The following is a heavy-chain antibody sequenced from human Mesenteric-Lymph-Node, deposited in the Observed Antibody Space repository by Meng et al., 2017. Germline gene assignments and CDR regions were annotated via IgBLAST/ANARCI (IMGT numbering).Heavy chain of an antibody. CDR1: GDSISSSSYY. J-gene: IGHJ6*02. Sequence: GSLRLSCTVSGDSISSSSYYWGWIRQPPGKGLEWIGSIYYSGSTYYNPSLKSRVTISVDTSKNQFSLKLSSVTAADTAVYYCARGYDYGDWTSYGMDVWGQGTTVTVSS. V-gene: IGHV4-39*07. D-gene: IGHD4-17*01. CDR2: IYYSGST. CDR3: ARGYDYGDWTSYGMDV.